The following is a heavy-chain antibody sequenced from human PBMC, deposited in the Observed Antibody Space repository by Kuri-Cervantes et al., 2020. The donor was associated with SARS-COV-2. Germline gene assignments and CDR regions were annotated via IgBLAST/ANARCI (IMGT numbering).Heavy chain of an antibody. CDR3: ARELRLSRTDAFDI. CDR1: GFTFSNAW. D-gene: IGHD5-12*01. CDR2: IKSKTDGGTT. V-gene: IGHV3-15*01. Sequence: GESLKISCAASGFTFSNAWMSWVRQAPGKGLEWVGRIKSKTDGGTTDYAAPVKGRFTISRDDSKNTLYLQMNSLKTEDTAVYYCARELRLSRTDAFDIWGQGTMVTVSS. J-gene: IGHJ3*02.